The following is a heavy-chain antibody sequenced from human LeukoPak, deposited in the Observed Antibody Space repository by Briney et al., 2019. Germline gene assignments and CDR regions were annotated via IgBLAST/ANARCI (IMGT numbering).Heavy chain of an antibody. CDR2: FDPEKGET. Sequence: ASVNVSCKGSGYTLTELSMHWVRQAPGKGFELMGRFDPEKGETIYAQKFQGRVTMTEDTSTDTAYMELSSLRSEDTAVYYCATEGYYDSSGYYTDYWGQGTLVTVSS. CDR1: GYTLTELS. J-gene: IGHJ4*02. CDR3: ATEGYYDSSGYYTDY. D-gene: IGHD3-22*01. V-gene: IGHV1-24*01.